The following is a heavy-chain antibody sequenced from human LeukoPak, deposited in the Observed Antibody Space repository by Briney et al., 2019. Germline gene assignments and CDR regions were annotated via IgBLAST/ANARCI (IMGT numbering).Heavy chain of an antibody. D-gene: IGHD3-3*01. CDR3: ARVAVLRFLEWLSHPYYYYMDV. Sequence: SETLSLTCTVSGGSISSYYWTWVRQPAGKGLERIGRIYTSGSTNYSPSLKSRVTISVDTSKNQFSLKLSSVTAADTAVYYCARVAVLRFLEWLSHPYYYYMDVWGKGTTVTVSS. CDR2: IYTSGST. V-gene: IGHV4-4*07. J-gene: IGHJ6*03. CDR1: GGSISSYY.